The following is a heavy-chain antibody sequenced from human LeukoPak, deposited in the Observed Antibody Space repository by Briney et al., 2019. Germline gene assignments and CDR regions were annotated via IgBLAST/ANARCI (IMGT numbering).Heavy chain of an antibody. CDR2: IRFEGIKE. V-gene: IGHV3-30*02. CDR3: AKEPLDRSQRLGYYFDF. Sequence: VGALRLSCEASGCTFSNVGMHWGRQAPGKGLEWVTFIRFEGIKENYADSWKGRFTVSRDNSRNTLYLHMNNLRPEHTAVYYCAKEPLDRSQRLGYYFDFGRQGTLVTVSS. CDR1: GCTFSNVG. J-gene: IGHJ4*02. D-gene: IGHD3-16*01.